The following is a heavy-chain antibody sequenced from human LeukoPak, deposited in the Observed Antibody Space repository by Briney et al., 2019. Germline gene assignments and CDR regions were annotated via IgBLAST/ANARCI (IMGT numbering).Heavy chain of an antibody. V-gene: IGHV3-21*01. D-gene: IGHD3-22*01. CDR2: ISSSSSYI. Sequence: GGSLRLSCAASGFTFSSYSMNWVRQAPGKGLEWVSSISSSSSYIYYADSVKGRFTISRDNAKNSLYLQMNSLRAEDTAVYYCARDYYDSSGSLVPMDYWGQGTLVTVSS. CDR1: GFTFSSYS. J-gene: IGHJ4*02. CDR3: ARDYYDSSGSLVPMDY.